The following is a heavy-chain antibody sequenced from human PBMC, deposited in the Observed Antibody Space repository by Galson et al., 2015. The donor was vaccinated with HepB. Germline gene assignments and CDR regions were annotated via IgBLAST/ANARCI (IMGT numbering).Heavy chain of an antibody. CDR3: ARVDYDFWSGYYSNYYYMAV. CDR2: INPRTGAT. CDR1: GYTFTDYY. J-gene: IGHJ6*03. V-gene: IGHV1-2*02. D-gene: IGHD3-3*01. Sequence: SVKVSCKASGYTFTDYYIHWVRQAPGQGLEWMGWINPRTGATNYAQNFQGRVTMTRDTSISTAYMEVGRLRSDDTAVYYCARVDYDFWSGYYSNYYYMAVWGKGTTVTVSS.